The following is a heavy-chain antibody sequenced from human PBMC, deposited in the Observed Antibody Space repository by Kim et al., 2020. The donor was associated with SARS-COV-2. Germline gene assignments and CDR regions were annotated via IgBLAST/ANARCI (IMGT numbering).Heavy chain of an antibody. CDR2: INSDGSST. J-gene: IGHJ2*01. D-gene: IGHD4-17*01. V-gene: IGHV3-74*01. Sequence: GGSLRLSCAASGFTFSSYWMHWVRQAPGKGLVWVSRINSDGSSTSYADSVKGRYTISRDNAKNTLYLQTNSPRAEDTAVYYCARAPYGDYEWYFDLWGRNTRVTVSS. CDR3: ARAPYGDYEWYFDL. CDR1: GFTFSSYW.